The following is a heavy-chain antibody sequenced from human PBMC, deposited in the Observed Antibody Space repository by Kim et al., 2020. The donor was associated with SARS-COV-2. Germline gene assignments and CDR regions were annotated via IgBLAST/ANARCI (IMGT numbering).Heavy chain of an antibody. CDR3: ASTRSSYVDSSSWYVNWFDP. J-gene: IGHJ5*02. V-gene: IGHV4-59*08. D-gene: IGHD6-13*01. CDR2: IYYSGST. Sequence: SETLSHTCTVSGGSISSYYWSWIRQPPGKGLEWIGYIYYSGSTNYNPSLKSRVTISVDTSKNQFSLKLSSVTAADTAVYYCASTRSSYVDSSSWYVNWFDPWGQGTLVTVSS. CDR1: GGSISSYY.